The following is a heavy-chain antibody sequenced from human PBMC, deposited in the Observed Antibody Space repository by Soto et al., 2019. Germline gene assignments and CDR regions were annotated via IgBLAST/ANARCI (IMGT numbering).Heavy chain of an antibody. D-gene: IGHD6-19*01. CDR2: INKNGFTI. CDR1: GFTLTTYS. V-gene: IGHV3-48*02. CDR3: ARGAVTGTSLFDY. Sequence: PGGSLRLSCAVSGFTLTTYSMNWVRQAPGKGLEWTSFINKNGFTIYYADSVKGRFTISRDYAKNSLYLQMDSLRHEDTAVYYCARGAVTGTSLFDYWGLGTLVTVSS. J-gene: IGHJ4*02.